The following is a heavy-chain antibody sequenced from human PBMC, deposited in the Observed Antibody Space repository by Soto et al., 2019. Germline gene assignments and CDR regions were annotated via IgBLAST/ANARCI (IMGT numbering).Heavy chain of an antibody. CDR1: GFNFNTYG. V-gene: IGHV3-33*01. J-gene: IGHJ4*02. D-gene: IGHD4-17*01. Sequence: QVQLVESGGGVVQPGTSLRLSCEASGFNFNTYGMHWVRQAPGKGLEWVAVIWFDESDNYYADSVKVRFTISRDSSKNTLYLHMNSLRDEDKAVYYCARNLRWEPQFDNWGQGTLVTDST. CDR3: ARNLRWEPQFDN. CDR2: IWFDESDN.